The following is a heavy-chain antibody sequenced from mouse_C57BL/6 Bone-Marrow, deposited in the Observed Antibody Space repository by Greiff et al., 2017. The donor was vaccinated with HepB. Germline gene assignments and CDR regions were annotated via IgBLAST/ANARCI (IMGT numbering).Heavy chain of an antibody. Sequence: EVKLVESGGGLVQPGGSLKLSCAASGFTFSDYYMYWVRQTPEKRLEWVAYISNGCGSTYYPDTVKGRFTISRDNAKNTLYLQMSRLKSEDTAMYYCARLGLLGYAMDYWGQGTSVTVSS. D-gene: IGHD2-3*01. CDR3: ARLGLLGYAMDY. V-gene: IGHV5-12*01. J-gene: IGHJ4*01. CDR2: ISNGCGST. CDR1: GFTFSDYY.